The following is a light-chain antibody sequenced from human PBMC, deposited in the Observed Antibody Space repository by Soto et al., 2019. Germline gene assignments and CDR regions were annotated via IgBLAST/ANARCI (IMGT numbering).Light chain of an antibody. V-gene: IGKV3-20*01. J-gene: IGKJ3*01. CDR2: AAS. Sequence: EIVLTQSPGTLSLSPGERATLSCRASQSVSSNYLAWYQHKPGQGPRLLIYAASSRATGIPDRFSGSGSGTDFTLTISILEPEDSALYYCQKYGSAFTFGPGTKVEIK. CDR3: QKYGSAFT. CDR1: QSVSSNY.